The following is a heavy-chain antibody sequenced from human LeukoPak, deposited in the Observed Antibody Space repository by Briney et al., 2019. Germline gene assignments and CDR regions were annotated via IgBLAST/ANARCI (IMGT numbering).Heavy chain of an antibody. D-gene: IGHD6-6*01. Sequence: PGGSLRLSRAASGFTFDDYAMHWVRQAPGKGLEWVSGISWNSGSIGYADSVKGRFTISRDNAKNSLYLQMNSLRAEDTALYYCAKDKEYSSSSDFDYWGQGTLVTVSS. CDR2: ISWNSGSI. CDR3: AKDKEYSSSSDFDY. CDR1: GFTFDDYA. J-gene: IGHJ4*02. V-gene: IGHV3-9*01.